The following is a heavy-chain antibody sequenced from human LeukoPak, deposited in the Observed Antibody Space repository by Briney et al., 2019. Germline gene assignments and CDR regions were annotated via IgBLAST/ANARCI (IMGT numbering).Heavy chain of an antibody. CDR1: GYTFTHQW. V-gene: IGHV5-51*01. Sequence: GESLKISCKASGYTFTHQWIGWVRQKSGSGLEWMGIIYPRDSDTRYSPSFQGHVTISADTSINTAYLEWSRLAASDTGIYYCARHSDVIGAIWGQGTLLTVSS. D-gene: IGHD3-10*01. CDR3: ARHSDVIGAI. J-gene: IGHJ4*02. CDR2: IYPRDSDT.